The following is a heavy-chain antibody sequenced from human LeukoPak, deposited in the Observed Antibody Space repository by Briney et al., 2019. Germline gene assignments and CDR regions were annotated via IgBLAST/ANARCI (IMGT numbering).Heavy chain of an antibody. CDR3: GREIWWTGVEKDAFDV. J-gene: IGHJ3*01. D-gene: IGHD3-16*01. V-gene: IGHV3-48*03. CDR1: GFTFSSYE. CDR2: ISGSGSTI. Sequence: GGSLRLSCAASGFTFSSYEMNWVRQAPGKGLEWVSYISGSGSTIYYADSVKGRFTISRDNAKNSLYLQMNSRGAEDRAVNYCGREIWWTGVEKDAFDVGAKG.